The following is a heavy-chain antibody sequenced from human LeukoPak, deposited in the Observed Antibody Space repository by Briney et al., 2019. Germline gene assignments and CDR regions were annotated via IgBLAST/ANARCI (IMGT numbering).Heavy chain of an antibody. CDR2: IDPSDSYT. D-gene: IGHD3-10*01. CDR3: ARRPMVRGEIEKMNYGMDV. Sequence: GESLRISCKGSGYSFTSYWISWVRQMPGKGLEWMGRIDPSDSYTNYSPSFQGHVTISADKSISTAYLQWSSLKASDTAMYYCARRPMVRGEIEKMNYGMDVWGKGTTVTVSS. CDR1: GYSFTSYW. J-gene: IGHJ6*04. V-gene: IGHV5-10-1*01.